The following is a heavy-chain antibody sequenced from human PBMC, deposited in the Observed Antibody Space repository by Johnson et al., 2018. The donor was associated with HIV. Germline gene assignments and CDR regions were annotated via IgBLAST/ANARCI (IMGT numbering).Heavy chain of an antibody. J-gene: IGHJ3*01. Sequence: VHLVESGGGVVQPGRSLRLSCAASGFTFNNYGMHWVRQAPGKGLEWVAVISASGSSTYYADSVKGRFTISRDNSKNTLFLQMNYLRAEDTAVYYCAKAVLRSFDWLPDSFDVWGQGTVVTVSS. D-gene: IGHD3-9*01. CDR1: GFTFNNYG. CDR3: AKAVLRSFDWLPDSFDV. V-gene: IGHV3-NL1*01. CDR2: ISASGSST.